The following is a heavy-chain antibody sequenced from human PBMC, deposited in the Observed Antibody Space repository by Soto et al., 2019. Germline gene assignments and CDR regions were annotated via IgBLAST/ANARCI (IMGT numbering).Heavy chain of an antibody. J-gene: IGHJ4*02. V-gene: IGHV3-15*01. D-gene: IGHD3-22*01. Sequence: GGSLRLSCAASGFTFSNAWMSWVRQAPGKGLEWVGRIKSKTDGGTTDYAAPVKGRFTISRDDSKNTLYLQMNSLKTEDTAVYYCAKGYYYDSSGYYFDYWGQGTLVTVSS. CDR2: IKSKTDGGTT. CDR3: AKGYYYDSSGYYFDY. CDR1: GFTFSNAW.